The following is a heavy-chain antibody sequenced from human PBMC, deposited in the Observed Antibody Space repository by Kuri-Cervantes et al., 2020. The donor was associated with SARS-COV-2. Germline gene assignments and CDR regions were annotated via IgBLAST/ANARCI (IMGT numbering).Heavy chain of an antibody. J-gene: IGHJ4*02. D-gene: IGHD4-23*01. CDR2: INTYNGNT. Sequence: ASVKVSCKASGYTFINYGLSWVRQAPGRGLEWVASINTYNGNTNYAQILQGRVTMTTNTSTSTAYMELRGLRSFDTAVYYCARSHILYGGNSSPWDYWGQGTLVTVSS. CDR3: ARSHILYGGNSSPWDY. CDR1: GYTFINYG. V-gene: IGHV1-18*01.